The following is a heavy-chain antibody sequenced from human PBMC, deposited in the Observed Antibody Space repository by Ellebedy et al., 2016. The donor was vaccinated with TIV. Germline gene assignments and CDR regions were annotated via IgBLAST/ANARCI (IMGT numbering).Heavy chain of an antibody. CDR3: ARDFLVQNNLDY. D-gene: IGHD3-3*01. Sequence: PGGSLRLSCAASGFTFSGYSMHWVRQAPGNGLEWVASVQCGGSIKNYADSVAGRFSISRDDSKNTVSLQMNSLRVEDTALYDCARDFLVQNNLDYWGQGTPVTVSS. J-gene: IGHJ4*02. V-gene: IGHV3-30*02. CDR1: GFTFSGYS. CDR2: VQCGGSIK.